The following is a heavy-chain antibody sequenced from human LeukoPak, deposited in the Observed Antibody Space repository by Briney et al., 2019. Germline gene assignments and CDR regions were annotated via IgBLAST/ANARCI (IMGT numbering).Heavy chain of an antibody. Sequence: KPSETLSLTCTVSRGSISDYYWSWIRQPPGEGLEWIGYIYYSGSTNYNPSLKSRVTIPLDTSKNQFSLNLNSVTAADTAVYYCARELKVGNTGYYFDYWGQGTLVTVSS. D-gene: IGHD2/OR15-2a*01. CDR2: IYYSGST. CDR1: RGSISDYY. V-gene: IGHV4-59*01. CDR3: ARELKVGNTGYYFDY. J-gene: IGHJ4*02.